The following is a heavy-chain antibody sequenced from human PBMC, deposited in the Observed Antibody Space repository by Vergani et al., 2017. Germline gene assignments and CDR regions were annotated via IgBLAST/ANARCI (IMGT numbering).Heavy chain of an antibody. CDR3: AKPGDTDY. V-gene: IGHV3-53*04. Sequence: EVQLVESGGGLVQPGGSLRLSCAASGFTVSSNYMSWVRQAPGKGLEWVSVIYSGGSTYYADSVKCRFTLSRHNSKNTLYLQMNSLRAEDTAVYYCAKPGDTDYWGQGTLVTVSS. D-gene: IGHD1-14*01. J-gene: IGHJ4*02. CDR1: GFTVSSNY. CDR2: IYSGGST.